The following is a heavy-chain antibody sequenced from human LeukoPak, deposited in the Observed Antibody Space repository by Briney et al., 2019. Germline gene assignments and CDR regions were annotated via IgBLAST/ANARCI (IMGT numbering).Heavy chain of an antibody. Sequence: PSETLSLTCTVSGGSISSSNYYWGWIRQPPGKGLEWIGTIYYSGSTYYNPSLKSRVTISIDTSKNQFSLKLSSVTAADTAVYYCARDYLYGSGMRYWFDPWGQGTLVTVSS. D-gene: IGHD3-10*01. CDR3: ARDYLYGSGMRYWFDP. V-gene: IGHV4-39*07. J-gene: IGHJ5*02. CDR1: GGSISSSNYY. CDR2: IYYSGST.